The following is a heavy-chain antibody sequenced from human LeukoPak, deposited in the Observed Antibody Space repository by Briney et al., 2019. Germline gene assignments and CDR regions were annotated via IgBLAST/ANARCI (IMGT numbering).Heavy chain of an antibody. CDR1: GFTFSSYE. CDR3: AKGNYYDSSGYPEYFQH. CDR2: ISSSGSTI. V-gene: IGHV3-48*03. D-gene: IGHD3-22*01. Sequence: GGSLRLSCAASGFTFSSYEMNWVRQAPGKGLEWVSYISSSGSTIYYADSVKGRFTISRDNSKNTLYLQMNSLRAEDTAVYYCAKGNYYDSSGYPEYFQHWGQGTLVTVSS. J-gene: IGHJ1*01.